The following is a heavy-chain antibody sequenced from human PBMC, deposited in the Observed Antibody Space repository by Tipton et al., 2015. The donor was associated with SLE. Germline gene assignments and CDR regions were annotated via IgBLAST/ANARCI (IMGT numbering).Heavy chain of an antibody. CDR1: GGTFISYA. Sequence: QLVQSGAGGKNPGSSVKVSCKTSGGTFISYAISWVRQAPGQGLEWMGGIIPIYGTAKYAQKFQGRVTITADESTSTAYMELSSLTSEDTAVYYCARTIAAAATFDYWGQGTLVTVSS. D-gene: IGHD6-13*01. J-gene: IGHJ4*02. CDR2: IIPIYGTA. V-gene: IGHV1-69*01. CDR3: ARTIAAAATFDY.